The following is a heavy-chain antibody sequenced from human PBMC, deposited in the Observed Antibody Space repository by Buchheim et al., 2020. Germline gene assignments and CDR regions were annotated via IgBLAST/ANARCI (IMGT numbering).Heavy chain of an antibody. CDR1: GGTFSSYA. CDR3: ASVRIAVAGIWEGWFDP. V-gene: IGHV1-69*01. Sequence: QVQLVQSGAEVKKPGSSVKVSCKASGGTFSSYAISWVRQAPGQGLEWRGGIIPIFGTANYATKLQGRVTITADESTSTAHMELSSLRSEDTAVYYCASVRIAVAGIWEGWFDPWGQGTL. D-gene: IGHD6-19*01. J-gene: IGHJ5*02. CDR2: IIPIFGTA.